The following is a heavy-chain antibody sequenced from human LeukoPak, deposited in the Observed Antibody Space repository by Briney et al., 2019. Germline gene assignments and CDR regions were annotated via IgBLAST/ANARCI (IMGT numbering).Heavy chain of an antibody. V-gene: IGHV3-21*01. Sequence: GGSLRLSCAASGFTFSSYSMNWLRQPPGKGLEWVSSISSSSSYIYYADSVKGRFTISRDNAKNSLYLQMNSLRAEDTAVYYCARDLSIVATKGGDYWGQGTLVTVSS. CDR3: ARDLSIVATKGGDY. CDR2: ISSSSSYI. CDR1: GFTFSSYS. J-gene: IGHJ4*02. D-gene: IGHD5-12*01.